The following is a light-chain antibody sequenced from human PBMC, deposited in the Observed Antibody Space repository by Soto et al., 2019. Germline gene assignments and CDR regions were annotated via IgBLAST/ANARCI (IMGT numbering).Light chain of an antibody. Sequence: QSALTQPASVSGSPGQSITISCTGTSSDIGGYNYVSWYQQHPGKAPKLMIYDVSNRPSGVSNRFSGAKSGNTASLAIAGLQAEDEADYYFSSYTSSSSLLGGGTKVTVL. CDR2: DVS. J-gene: IGLJ2*01. CDR1: SSDIGGYNY. V-gene: IGLV2-14*03. CDR3: SSYTSSSSL.